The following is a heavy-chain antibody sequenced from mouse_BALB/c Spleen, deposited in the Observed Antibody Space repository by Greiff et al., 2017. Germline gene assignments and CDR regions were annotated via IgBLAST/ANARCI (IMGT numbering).Heavy chain of an antibody. CDR2: IRNKANGYTT. CDR3: ARGYGSSYAPLAY. Sequence: EVQLVESGGGLVQPGGSLRLSCATSGFTFTDYYMSWVRQPPGKALEWLGFIRNKANGYTTEYSASVKGRFTISRDNSQSILYLQMNTLRAEDSATYYCARGYGSSYAPLAYWGQGTLVTVSA. J-gene: IGHJ3*01. V-gene: IGHV7-3*02. CDR1: GFTFTDYY. D-gene: IGHD1-1*01.